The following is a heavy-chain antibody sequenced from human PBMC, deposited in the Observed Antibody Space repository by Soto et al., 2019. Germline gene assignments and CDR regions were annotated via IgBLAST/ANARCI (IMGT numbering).Heavy chain of an antibody. J-gene: IGHJ6*02. CDR1: GVTFGSYA. D-gene: IGHD2-2*01. CDR2: IIPILNSP. CDR3: AGEAPYCTSATCPKFYDMDV. V-gene: IGHV1-69*13. Sequence: ASVKVSCKASGVTFGSYAITWVRRAPGQGLEWLGGIIPILNSPAYAQKFKARVVITADEITNTAYMELNSLRFDDTAVYYCAGEAPYCTSATCPKFYDMDVWGQGTTVTVS.